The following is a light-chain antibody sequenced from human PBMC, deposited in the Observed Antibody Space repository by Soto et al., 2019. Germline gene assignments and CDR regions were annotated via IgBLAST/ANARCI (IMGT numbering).Light chain of an antibody. V-gene: IGLV2-11*01. CDR2: AVN. J-gene: IGLJ1*01. CDR1: HSDVGGYTS. CDR3: CSYAGSYTYV. Sequence: QSALTQPRSVSGSRGQSVTISCTGTHSDVGGYTSVSWYQQHPGRAPKLMISAVNKRPSGVPDRFSGSKSGNTASLTISGLQAEDEADYFCCSYAGSYTYVFGSGTKVTVL.